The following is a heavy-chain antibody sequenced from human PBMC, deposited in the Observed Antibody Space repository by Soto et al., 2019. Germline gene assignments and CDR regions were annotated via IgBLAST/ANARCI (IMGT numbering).Heavy chain of an antibody. Sequence: SETLYHTSGGSGGSISSSNWWSWVHQPPGKGLEWIGEIYHSGSTNYNPSLKIRVTISVDKSKNQFSLKLSSVTAADTAVYYCARDSIAAAGTGGNMDVWGQGTTVTLSS. CDR1: GGSISSSNW. D-gene: IGHD6-13*01. CDR2: IYHSGST. V-gene: IGHV4-4*02. CDR3: ARDSIAAAGTGGNMDV. J-gene: IGHJ6*02.